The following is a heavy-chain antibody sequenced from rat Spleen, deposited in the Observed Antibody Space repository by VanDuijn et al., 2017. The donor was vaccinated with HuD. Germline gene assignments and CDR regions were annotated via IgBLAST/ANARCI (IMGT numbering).Heavy chain of an antibody. CDR3: TRHWNDDYFDY. CDR2: ITYDGSST. J-gene: IGHJ2*01. CDR1: GFTFSDYY. Sequence: EVQLVESDGGLVQPGRSLKLSCAASGFTFSDYYMAWVRQAPTKGLEWVSTITYDGSSTYYRDSVKGRFTISRDNAKSTLYLQMDSLRSEDTATYYCTRHWNDDYFDYWGQGTLVTVSS. V-gene: IGHV5-29*01.